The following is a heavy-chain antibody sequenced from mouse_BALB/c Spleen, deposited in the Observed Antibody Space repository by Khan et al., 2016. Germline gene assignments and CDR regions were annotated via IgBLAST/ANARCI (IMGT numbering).Heavy chain of an antibody. CDR3: TRGGYDYDD. CDR1: GYTFTSYY. V-gene: IGHV1S81*02. CDR2: INPSNGGT. Sequence: QVQLQQSGAELVKPGASVKLSCKASGYTFTSYYMYWVKQRPGQGLEWIGEINPSNGGTNFNEQFKSKATLTVDKSSRTAYMQLSSLTSEDAAVYYCTRGGYDYDDWGQGTTLTVSS. D-gene: IGHD2-4*01. J-gene: IGHJ2*01.